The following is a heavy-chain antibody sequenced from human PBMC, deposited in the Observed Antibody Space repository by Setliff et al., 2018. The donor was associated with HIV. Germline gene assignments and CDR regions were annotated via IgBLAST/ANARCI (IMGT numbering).Heavy chain of an antibody. CDR2: IIPNSAGT. CDR1: GYTFTGYF. J-gene: IGHJ3*02. CDR3: ATKVYCTNGVCLDAFDI. D-gene: IGHD2-8*01. V-gene: IGHV1-2*06. Sequence: ASVKVSCKASGYTFTGYFIHWVRQAPGQGLEWMGRIIPNSAGTNYAQKFQGRVTMTRDTSISTAYMELSRLSSDDTAVYYCATKVYCTNGVCLDAFDIWGQGTMVTVSS.